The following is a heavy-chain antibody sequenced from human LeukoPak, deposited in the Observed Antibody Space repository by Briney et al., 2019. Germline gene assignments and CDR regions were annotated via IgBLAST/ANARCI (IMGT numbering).Heavy chain of an antibody. CDR2: ISYDGSNK. D-gene: IGHD6-19*01. CDR3: AKEWQWLEHYFDY. Sequence: GGSLRLSCAASGFTFRSYDMHWVRQAPGKGLEWVAVISYDGSNKYYADSVKGRFTISRDNSKNTLYLQMNSLRAEDTAVYYCAKEWQWLEHYFDYWGQGTLVTVSP. J-gene: IGHJ4*02. CDR1: GFTFRSYD. V-gene: IGHV3-30*18.